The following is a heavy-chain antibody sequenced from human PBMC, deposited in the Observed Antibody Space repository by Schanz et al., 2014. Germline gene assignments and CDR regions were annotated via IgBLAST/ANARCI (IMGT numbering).Heavy chain of an antibody. V-gene: IGHV3-33*01. D-gene: IGHD5-12*01. CDR1: GFNFGSHG. CDR3: ARKVVATIGGYYDN. CDR2: ISYDGSFK. J-gene: IGHJ4*02. Sequence: QVQLVESGGGVVQPGRSLRLSCAASGFNFGSHGMHWVRQAPGKGLEWVAVISYDGSFKNYADSVRGRITMSRDNSKNTMYLQMNSLRAENTAVYYCARKVVATIGGYYDNRGQGSLVSVSS.